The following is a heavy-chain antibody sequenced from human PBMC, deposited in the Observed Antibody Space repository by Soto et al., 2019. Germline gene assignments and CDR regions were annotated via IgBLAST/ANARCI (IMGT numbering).Heavy chain of an antibody. J-gene: IGHJ1*01. V-gene: IGHV3-23*01. D-gene: IGHD5-12*01. CDR1: GFTFSSYA. CDR3: AKEGEMATSFQH. CDR2: ISGSGGST. Sequence: PGGSLRISCAASGFTFSSYAMGWVRQAPGKGLEWVSAISGSGGSTYYADSVKGRFTISRDNSKNTLYLQMNNLRAEDTAVYYCAKEGEMATSFQHWGQGTLVTVSS.